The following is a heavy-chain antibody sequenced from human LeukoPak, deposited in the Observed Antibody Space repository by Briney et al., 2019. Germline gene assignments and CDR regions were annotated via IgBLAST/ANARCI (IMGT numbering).Heavy chain of an antibody. CDR3: ARVPIAAAGTGGY. Sequence: PGGSLRLSCAASGFTFSSYGMHWVRQAPGKGLEWVAVISYDGSNKYYADSVKGRFTISRDNSKNTLYLQMNSLRAEDTAVYYCARVPIAAAGTGGYWGQGTLVTVSS. D-gene: IGHD6-13*01. CDR2: ISYDGSNK. J-gene: IGHJ4*02. V-gene: IGHV3-30*03. CDR1: GFTFSSYG.